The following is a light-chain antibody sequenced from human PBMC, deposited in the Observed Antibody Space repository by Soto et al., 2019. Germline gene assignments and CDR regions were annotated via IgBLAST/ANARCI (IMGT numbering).Light chain of an antibody. CDR2: DAS. Sequence: EIVLTQSPATLSLSPGERATLSCRASQSVSSHLAWYQQKPGQAPRLLIYDASNRATGIPARFSGSGSGTDFTLAISSLEPEDFAFYYCQHHPNWPLTFGGGTKVEIK. J-gene: IGKJ4*01. CDR3: QHHPNWPLT. CDR1: QSVSSH. V-gene: IGKV3-11*01.